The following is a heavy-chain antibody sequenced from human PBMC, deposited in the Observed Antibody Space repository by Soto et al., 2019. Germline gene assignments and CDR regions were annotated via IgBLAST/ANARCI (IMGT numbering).Heavy chain of an antibody. Sequence: EVQLVESGGGLVQPGGSLRLSCAASGFTFSPYSMNWVHQAPGKGLEWVSYITSSSSPIHYADSVQGRFTISRDNARNSVHLQMNSLRDEDSAVYYCARSVGPLDYWGQGTLVTVSS. V-gene: IGHV3-48*02. D-gene: IGHD3-16*01. CDR3: ARSVGPLDY. J-gene: IGHJ4*02. CDR1: GFTFSPYS. CDR2: ITSSSSPI.